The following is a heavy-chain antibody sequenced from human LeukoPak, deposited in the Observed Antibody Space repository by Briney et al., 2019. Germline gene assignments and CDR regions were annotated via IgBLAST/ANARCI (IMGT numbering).Heavy chain of an antibody. CDR2: LNSNGGGT. D-gene: IGHD1-26*01. CDR1: GFTFSAYG. J-gene: IGHJ4*02. CDR3: AKATYSGSFPYFDY. Sequence: PGGSLRLSCAASGFTFSAYGMSWARQAPGKGLEWVSCLNSNGGGTYYSDSVKGRFTISRDNSKNTLYLQMNSLRGDDTAVYYCAKATYSGSFPYFDYWGQGTLVTVSS. V-gene: IGHV3-23*01.